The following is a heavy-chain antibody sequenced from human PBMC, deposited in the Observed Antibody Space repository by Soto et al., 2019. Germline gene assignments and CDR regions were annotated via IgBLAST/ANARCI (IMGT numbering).Heavy chain of an antibody. V-gene: IGHV6-1*01. CDR1: GDSVSSNSAA. CDR3: ARGASGWPNYYYYYGMDV. CDR2: TYYRSKWYN. D-gene: IGHD6-19*01. J-gene: IGHJ6*02. Sequence: SQTLSLTCAISGDSVSSNSAAWNWIRQSPSRGLEWLGRTYYRSKWYNDYAVSVKSRITINPDTSKNQFSLQLNSVTPEDTAVYYCARGASGWPNYYYYYGMDVWGQGTTVTVSS.